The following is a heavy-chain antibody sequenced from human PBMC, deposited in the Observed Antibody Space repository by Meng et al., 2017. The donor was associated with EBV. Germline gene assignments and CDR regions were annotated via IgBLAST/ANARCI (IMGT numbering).Heavy chain of an antibody. CDR3: ACRGDRTDY. V-gene: IGHV1-18*01. D-gene: IGHD2-21*02. J-gene: IGHJ4*02. Sequence: QVQLGPSGAEVMEPGTSVGVSCKASGYTFTRDGISWVRQAPGQGLEWMGWISAYNGNTNYAQKLQGRVTMTTDTSTSTAYMELRSLRSDNTAVYYCACRGDRTDYWGQGTLVTVSS. CDR2: ISAYNGNT. CDR1: GYTFTRDG.